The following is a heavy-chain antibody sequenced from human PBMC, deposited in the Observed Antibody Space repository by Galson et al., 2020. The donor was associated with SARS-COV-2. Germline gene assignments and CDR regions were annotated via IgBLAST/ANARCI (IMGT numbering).Heavy chain of an antibody. Sequence: ASVKVSCKASGYTFTGYYMHWVRQAPGQGLEWMGWITPNSGGTNYAQKFQGRVTMTRDTSISTAYMELSRLRSDDTAVYYCAREGITMVRGVRSWFDPWGQGTLVTVSS. D-gene: IGHD3-10*01. V-gene: IGHV1-2*02. CDR1: GYTFTGYY. CDR3: AREGITMVRGVRSWFDP. J-gene: IGHJ5*02. CDR2: ITPNSGGT.